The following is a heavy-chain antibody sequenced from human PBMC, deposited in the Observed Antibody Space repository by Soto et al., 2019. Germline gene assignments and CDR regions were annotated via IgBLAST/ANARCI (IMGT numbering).Heavy chain of an antibody. D-gene: IGHD3-22*01. Sequence: ASVKVSCKASGDTFDTFAISWVRQAPGQGLEWMGGIIPIFGTANYAQKFQGRVTITADESTSTAYMELSSLRSEDTAMYYCARDRSHSSAYWWLDYWGQGTQVTVS. CDR2: IIPIFGTA. V-gene: IGHV1-69*13. CDR1: GDTFDTFA. J-gene: IGHJ4*02. CDR3: ARDRSHSSAYWWLDY.